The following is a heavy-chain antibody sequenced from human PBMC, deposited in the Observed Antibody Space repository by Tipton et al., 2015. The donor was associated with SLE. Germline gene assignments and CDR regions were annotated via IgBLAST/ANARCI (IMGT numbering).Heavy chain of an antibody. J-gene: IGHJ4*02. CDR1: GGSISSSYY. V-gene: IGHV4-30-4*08. CDR2: IYYSGTT. CDR3: ARCRKWRDSSSYYDYFDY. Sequence: TLSLTCTVSGGSISSSYYWGWIRQHPGEGLEWIAYIYYSGTTYYNPSLKSRVTISVDTSRNQFSLKLSSVTAADTAVYYCARCRKWRDSSSYYDYFDYWGQGTLVTVSS. D-gene: IGHD6-13*01.